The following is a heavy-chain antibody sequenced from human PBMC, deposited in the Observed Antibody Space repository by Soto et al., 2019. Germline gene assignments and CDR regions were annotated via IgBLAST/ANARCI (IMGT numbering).Heavy chain of an antibody. Sequence: QVQLVESGGGVVQPGRSLRLSCAASGFTFSSYGMHWVRQAPGKGLEWVAVIWYDGSNKYYADSVKGRFTISRDNSKNPLYLQMNSLRAEDTAVYYCARDRVYSSGWYSDYWGQGTLVTVSS. CDR3: ARDRVYSSGWYSDY. CDR1: GFTFSSYG. J-gene: IGHJ4*02. CDR2: IWYDGSNK. D-gene: IGHD6-19*01. V-gene: IGHV3-33*01.